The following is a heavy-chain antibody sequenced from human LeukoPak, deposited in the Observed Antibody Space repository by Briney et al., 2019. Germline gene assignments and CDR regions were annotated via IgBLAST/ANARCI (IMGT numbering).Heavy chain of an antibody. CDR1: GFTFSSYW. CDR3: ARISGSGSIYSYFDY. V-gene: IGHV3-7*01. D-gene: IGHD3-10*01. Sequence: PGGSLRLSCAASGFTFSSYWMSWVRQAPGKGLEWVANINHGGSEKYYVDSVKGRFTISRDNTKNSLYLQMNSLRAEDTAVYYCARISGSGSIYSYFDYWGQGTLVTVSS. J-gene: IGHJ4*02. CDR2: INHGGSEK.